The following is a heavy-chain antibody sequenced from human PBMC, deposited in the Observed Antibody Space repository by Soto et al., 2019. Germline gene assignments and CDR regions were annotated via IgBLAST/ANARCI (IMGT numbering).Heavy chain of an antibody. V-gene: IGHV3-23*01. CDR2: ISGSGGST. D-gene: IGHD3-16*02. CDR1: GFTFSSYA. Sequence: PGGSLRLSCAASGFTFSSYAMSWVRQAPGKGLEWVSAISGSGGSTYYADSVRGRFTISRDNSKNTLYLQMNSLRAEDTAVYYCAKRPLYGGKFFDYWGQGTLVTVSS. J-gene: IGHJ4*02. CDR3: AKRPLYGGKFFDY.